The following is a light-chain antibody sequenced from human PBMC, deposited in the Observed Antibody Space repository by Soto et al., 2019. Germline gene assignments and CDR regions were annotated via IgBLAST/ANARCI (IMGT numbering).Light chain of an antibody. CDR1: SSDVGTYNL. CDR2: EGS. Sequence: QSVLTQPASVSGSPGQSITISCTGTSSDVGTYNLVSWYQHHPGKAPKLMIYEGSKRPPGVSNRFSGSKSGNTASLTISGLQAEDEADYYCCSYVGSSTYVFGTGTKLTVL. J-gene: IGLJ1*01. CDR3: CSYVGSSTYV. V-gene: IGLV2-23*01.